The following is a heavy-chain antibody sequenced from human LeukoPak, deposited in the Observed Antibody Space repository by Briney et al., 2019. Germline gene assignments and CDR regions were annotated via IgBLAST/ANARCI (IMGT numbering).Heavy chain of an antibody. CDR1: GFTFSSYA. V-gene: IGHV3-48*01. CDR2: ISSSSSTI. CDR3: ARAEYSSSYYFDY. D-gene: IGHD6-6*01. J-gene: IGHJ4*02. Sequence: GGSLRLSCAASGFTFSSYAMNWVRQAPGKGLEWVSYISSSSSTIYYADSVKGRFTISRDNAKNSLYLQMHSLRAEDTAVYYCARAEYSSSYYFDYWGQGALATVSS.